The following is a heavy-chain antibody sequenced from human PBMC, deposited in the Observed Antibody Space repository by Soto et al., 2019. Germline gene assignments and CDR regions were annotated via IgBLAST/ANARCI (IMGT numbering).Heavy chain of an antibody. CDR3: GKEISCSSTSCCDS. J-gene: IGHJ4*02. Sequence: GGSLRLSCSASGFTFRTYVMHWVRQAPGKGLEYVSTINSDGDTTNYADSVKGRFTISRDNSKNMVYLQMSSLRPEDTAVYYFGKEISCSSTSCCDSWRQGTLVTVSS. CDR1: GFTFRTYV. V-gene: IGHV3-64D*06. CDR2: INSDGDTT. D-gene: IGHD2-2*01.